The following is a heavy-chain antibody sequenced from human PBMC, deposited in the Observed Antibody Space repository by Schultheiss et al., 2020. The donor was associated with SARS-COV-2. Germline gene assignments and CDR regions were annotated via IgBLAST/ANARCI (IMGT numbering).Heavy chain of an antibody. J-gene: IGHJ6*02. CDR2: INPNSGGT. CDR3: ANQVRGLTHYYGMDV. V-gene: IGHV1-2*02. CDR1: GYSFTGYR. Sequence: ASVKVSCKASGYSFTGYRLHWVRQAPGQGLEWMGWINPNSGGTNYAQKFQGRVTMTRDTSISTAYMELSSLRAEDTAVYYCANQVRGLTHYYGMDVWGQGTTVTVSS. D-gene: IGHD3-10*01.